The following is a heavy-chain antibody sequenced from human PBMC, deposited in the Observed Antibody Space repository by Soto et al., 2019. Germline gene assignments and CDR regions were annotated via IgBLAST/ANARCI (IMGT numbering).Heavy chain of an antibody. CDR2: VGGSGDGT. CDR1: GFTFSTYT. V-gene: IGHV3-23*01. J-gene: IGHJ6*02. Sequence: GGSLRLSCAASGFTFSTYTMTWVRQAPGKGLEWVSSVGGSGDGTYYADSVKGRFTISRDNAKDSVFLQMNSLRVEDTAVYYCARDPAGSTRPYYYGMDVWGQGTTVTVSS. CDR3: ARDPAGSTRPYYYGMDV. D-gene: IGHD2-2*01.